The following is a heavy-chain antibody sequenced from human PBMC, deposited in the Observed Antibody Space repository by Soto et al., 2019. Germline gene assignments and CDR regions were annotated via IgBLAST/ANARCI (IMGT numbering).Heavy chain of an antibody. V-gene: IGHV1-3*01. D-gene: IGHD4-17*01. CDR2: INVSNGNT. CDR1: GYTFKSYQ. J-gene: IGHJ4*02. CDR3: ARDTDLTLVTTLDY. Sequence: ASVKVSCKASGYTFKSYQIYWVRQAPGQRLECMGWINVSNGNTEYSRNFQGRVTITRDTSASTAYMELSSLRSEDTAVYYCARDTDLTLVTTLDYWGQGTPVTVSS.